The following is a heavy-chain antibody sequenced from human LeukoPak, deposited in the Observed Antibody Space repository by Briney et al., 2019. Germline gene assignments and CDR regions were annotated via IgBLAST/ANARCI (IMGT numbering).Heavy chain of an antibody. CDR2: IYYSGST. D-gene: IGHD3-9*01. J-gene: IGHJ4*02. V-gene: IGHV4-31*03. CDR1: GGSISSGGYY. CDR3: ARGDGYDILTGYYMVPLFDY. Sequence: SETLSLTCTVSGGSISSGGYYWSWIRQPPGKGLEWIGYIYYSGSTYYNPSLKSRATISVDTSKNQFSLKLSSVTAADTAVYYCARGDGYDILTGYYMVPLFDYWGQGTLVTVSS.